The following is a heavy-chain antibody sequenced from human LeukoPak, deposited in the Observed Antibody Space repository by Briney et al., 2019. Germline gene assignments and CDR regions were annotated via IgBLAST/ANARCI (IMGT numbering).Heavy chain of an antibody. CDR1: GFTFSSYT. D-gene: IGHD2-15*01. CDR2: IYSTGSHI. J-gene: IGHJ3*02. Sequence: GGSLRLSCAASGFTFSSYTMNWVRQAPGKGLEWVSSIYSTGSHIYYADSVKGRFTVSRDNAKNSVYLQMNSLRVEDTAVYYCARVHCSGDGCHQRNDGFEIWGQGTMVTVSS. CDR3: ARVHCSGDGCHQRNDGFEI. V-gene: IGHV3-21*04.